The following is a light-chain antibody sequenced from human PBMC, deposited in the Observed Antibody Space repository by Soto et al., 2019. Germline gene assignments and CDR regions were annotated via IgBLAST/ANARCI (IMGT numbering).Light chain of an antibody. CDR1: QSVSSSY. V-gene: IGKV3-20*01. CDR3: QQYGSSRT. Sequence: DMVMTQSRNSLSVSLGELATLSCRASQSVSSSYLAWYQQKPGQAPRLLIYGASSRATGIPDRFSGSGSGTDFTLTISRLEPEDFAVYYCQQYGSSRTFGQGTIVDI. CDR2: GAS. J-gene: IGKJ1*01.